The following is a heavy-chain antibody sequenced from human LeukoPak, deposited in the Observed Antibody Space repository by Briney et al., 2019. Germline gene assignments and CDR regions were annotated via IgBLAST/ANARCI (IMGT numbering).Heavy chain of an antibody. Sequence: AASVKVSCKASGYTFTSYGISWVRQAPGQGLEWMGWISAYNGNTNYAQKLQGRVTMTTDTSTSTAYMELRSLRSDDTAVYYCAREPPLRYFDWSNYYYYGMDVWGQGTTVTVSS. J-gene: IGHJ6*02. CDR1: GYTFTSYG. V-gene: IGHV1-18*01. CDR2: ISAYNGNT. CDR3: AREPPLRYFDWSNYYYYGMDV. D-gene: IGHD3-9*01.